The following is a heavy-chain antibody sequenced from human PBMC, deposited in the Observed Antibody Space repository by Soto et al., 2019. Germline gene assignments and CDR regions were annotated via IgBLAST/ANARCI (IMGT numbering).Heavy chain of an antibody. CDR3: AREDVVMDIVVVPAATGWFDP. Sequence: ASVNVSCKSSGYTFTGYYMHWVRQAPGQGLECMGWINPNSGGTNYAQKFQGRVTMTRDTSISTAYMELSRLRSDDTAVYYCAREDVVMDIVVVPAATGWFDPWGQGTLVTVSS. D-gene: IGHD2-2*03. CDR2: INPNSGGT. CDR1: GYTFTGYY. V-gene: IGHV1-2*02. J-gene: IGHJ5*02.